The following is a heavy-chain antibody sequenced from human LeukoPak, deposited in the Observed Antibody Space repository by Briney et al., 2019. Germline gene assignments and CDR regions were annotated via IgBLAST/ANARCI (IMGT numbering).Heavy chain of an antibody. Sequence: PGGSLRLSCSASGITLMSYTIHWLRRGPGRGLEWLTLVLDNTDFAYHADSVKGRFIISRDTSKNVVYLQMNSLRPEDTAVYYCASEPGLSRGAVYAMDVWGQGTTVTVSS. CDR3: ASEPGLSRGAVYAMDV. CDR2: VLDNTDFA. D-gene: IGHD3-22*01. V-gene: IGHV3-30-3*01. CDR1: GITLMSYT. J-gene: IGHJ6*02.